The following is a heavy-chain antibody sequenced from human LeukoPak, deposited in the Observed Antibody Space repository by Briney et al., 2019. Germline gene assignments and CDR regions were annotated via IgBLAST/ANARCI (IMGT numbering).Heavy chain of an antibody. CDR3: AKQGEESRYDSSDYIDY. CDR1: GFRFSSYD. D-gene: IGHD3-22*01. CDR2: IRSGSSYI. Sequence: GGSLRLSCAASGFRFSSYDMNWVRQAPGKGLEWVSSIRSGSSYIYYADSVKGRFAISRDNAKNSLYLQMNSLRAEDTAVYYCAKQGEESRYDSSDYIDYWGQGTLVTVSS. J-gene: IGHJ4*02. V-gene: IGHV3-21*01.